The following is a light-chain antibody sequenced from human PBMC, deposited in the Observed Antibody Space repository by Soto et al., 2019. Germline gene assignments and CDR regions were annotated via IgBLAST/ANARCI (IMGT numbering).Light chain of an antibody. J-gene: IGKJ2*01. V-gene: IGKV3-15*01. CDR2: GAS. CDR3: HQYNNWPPLYT. CDR1: QSVSSN. Sequence: EIVMTQSPATLSVSPGERATLSCRASQSVSSNLAWYQQKPGQAPRLLIYGASTRATGVPARFSGSGSGTEFSLTISSLQFVDFAVYYCHQYNNWPPLYTFGQGTNLEMK.